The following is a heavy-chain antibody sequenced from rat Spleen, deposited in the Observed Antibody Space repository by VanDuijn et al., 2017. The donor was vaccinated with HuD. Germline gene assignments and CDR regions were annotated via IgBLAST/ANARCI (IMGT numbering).Heavy chain of an antibody. J-gene: IGHJ2*01. CDR3: VRRHYGYTDYFDY. V-gene: IGHV5-29*01. CDR2: ILYDSSRT. D-gene: IGHD1-9*01. Sequence: EVQLVESGGGLVQPGRSLKLSCAASGFTFSNYGMAWVRQAPTKGLEWVATILYDSSRTYYRDSVKGRFTISRDNANSTLYLQMDSLRSEDTATYYCVRRHYGYTDYFDYWGQGVMVTVSS. CDR1: GFTFSNYG.